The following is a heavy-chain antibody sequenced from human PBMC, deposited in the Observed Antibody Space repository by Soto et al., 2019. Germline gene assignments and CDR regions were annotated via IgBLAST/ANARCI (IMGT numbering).Heavy chain of an antibody. V-gene: IGHV4-59*08. D-gene: IGHD6-19*01. J-gene: IGHJ4*02. CDR1: GDSISSYY. CDR2: IYYTGST. CDR3: ARRAGAVPGRIDF. Sequence: HVQLQESGPGLVKPSETLSLICTVSGDSISSYYWSWIRQPPGKGLEWIGVIYYTGSTNYNPSLKSRVTISVDTSKNQLSLKLNPVTAADTAVYYCARRAGAVPGRIDFWGQGTLVTVSS.